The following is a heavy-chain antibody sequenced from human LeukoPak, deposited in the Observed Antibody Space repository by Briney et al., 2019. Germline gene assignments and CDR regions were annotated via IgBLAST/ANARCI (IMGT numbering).Heavy chain of an antibody. CDR3: ARGGYYDRQVRFDP. J-gene: IGHJ5*02. Sequence: ASETLSLTCTVSGGSISSYYWSWIRQPPGKGLEWIGYIYYSGSTNYNPSLKSRVTISVDTSKNQFSLKLSSVTAADTAVYYCARGGYYDRQVRFDPWGQGTLVAVSS. CDR2: IYYSGST. D-gene: IGHD3-22*01. V-gene: IGHV4-59*01. CDR1: GGSISSYY.